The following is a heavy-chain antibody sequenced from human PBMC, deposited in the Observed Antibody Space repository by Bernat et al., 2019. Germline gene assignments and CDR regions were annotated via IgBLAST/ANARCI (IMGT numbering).Heavy chain of an antibody. Sequence: QVQLVESGGGVVQPGRSLRLSCAASGFTFSSYGMHWVRQAPGKGLEWVAVIWYDGSNKYYADSVKGRFTISRDNSKNTLYLQMNSLRAEDTAVYYCARVDGSGRSESYYFDYWGQGTLVTVSS. CDR2: IWYDGSNK. V-gene: IGHV3-33*01. CDR1: GFTFSSYG. CDR3: ARVDGSGRSESYYFDY. J-gene: IGHJ4*02. D-gene: IGHD3-10*01.